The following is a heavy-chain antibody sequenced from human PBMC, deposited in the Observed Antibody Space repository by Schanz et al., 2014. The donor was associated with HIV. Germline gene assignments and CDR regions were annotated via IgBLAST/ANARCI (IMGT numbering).Heavy chain of an antibody. CDR1: GGSISSGFYY. D-gene: IGHD3-22*01. CDR2: IFYSGST. CDR3: ARGGVGRGFDTSGYYRPFDY. J-gene: IGHJ4*02. V-gene: IGHV4-31*03. Sequence: QVQLQESGPGLVKPSPTLSLTCTVSGGSISSGFYYWNWIRQVPGKGLEWVGYIFYSGSTHCNPSLESRVSLSVDASSNQFSLRLTSVTAADTAVYYCARGGVGRGFDTSGYYRPFDYWGQGFLVTVSS.